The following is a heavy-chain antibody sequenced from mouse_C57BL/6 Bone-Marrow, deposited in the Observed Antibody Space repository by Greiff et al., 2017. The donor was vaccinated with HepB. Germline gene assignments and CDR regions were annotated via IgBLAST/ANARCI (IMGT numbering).Heavy chain of an antibody. Sequence: QVQLKESGPELVKPGASVKISCKASGYAFSSSWMNWVKQRPGKGLEWIGRIYPGDGDTNYNGKFKGKATLTADKSSCTAYMQLSSLTSEDSAVYFCASPYGPFAYWGQGTLVTVSA. V-gene: IGHV1-82*01. CDR3: ASPYGPFAY. CDR1: GYAFSSSW. J-gene: IGHJ3*01. D-gene: IGHD1-1*02. CDR2: IYPGDGDT.